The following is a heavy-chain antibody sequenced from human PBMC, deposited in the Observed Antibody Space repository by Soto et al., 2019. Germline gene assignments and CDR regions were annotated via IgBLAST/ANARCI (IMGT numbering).Heavy chain of an antibody. J-gene: IGHJ6*02. Sequence: GGSLRLSCAASGFTFSSYAMSWVRQAPGKGLEWVSGISGSGGRTYYADSVKGRFTVSRDNAKNSLYLQMNSLRAEDTAVYYCARGSRMIEVVTNFYYYGMDVWGQGTAVTVSS. CDR1: GFTFSSYA. CDR3: ARGSRMIEVVTNFYYYGMDV. CDR2: ISGSGGRT. V-gene: IGHV3-23*01. D-gene: IGHD3-22*01.